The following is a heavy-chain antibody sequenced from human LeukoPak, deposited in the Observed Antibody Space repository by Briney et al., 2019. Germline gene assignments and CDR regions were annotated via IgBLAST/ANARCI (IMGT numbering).Heavy chain of an antibody. V-gene: IGHV3-74*01. CDR3: ARENEDFWSGYLSPYYYMDV. CDR2: INTDGSST. J-gene: IGHJ6*03. D-gene: IGHD3-3*01. Sequence: GGSLRLSCAASGFTFSSYWMHWVRQAPGKGLVWVSRINTDGSSTSYADSVKGRFTISRDNAKNTLYLQMNSLRAEDTAVYYCARENEDFWSGYLSPYYYMDVWGKGTTVTVSS. CDR1: GFTFSSYW.